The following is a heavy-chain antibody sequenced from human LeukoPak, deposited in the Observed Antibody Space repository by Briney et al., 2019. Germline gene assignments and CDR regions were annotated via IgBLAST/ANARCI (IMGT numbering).Heavy chain of an antibody. CDR2: ISAYNGNT. V-gene: IGHV1-18*01. Sequence: ASVKVSCKASGYSFTSYGISWVRQAPGQGLEWMGWISAYNGNTNYAQKLQGRVTMPTDTSTSTAYMELRSLRSDDTAVYYCARDRRELHLDYWGQGTLVTVSS. CDR3: ARDRRELHLDY. CDR1: GYSFTSYG. J-gene: IGHJ4*02. D-gene: IGHD1-26*01.